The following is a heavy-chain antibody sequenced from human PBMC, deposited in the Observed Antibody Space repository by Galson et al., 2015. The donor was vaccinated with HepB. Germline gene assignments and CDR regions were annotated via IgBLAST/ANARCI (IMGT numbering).Heavy chain of an antibody. CDR1: GFTFSSYS. V-gene: IGHV3-21*01. CDR2: ISSSSSYI. J-gene: IGHJ6*02. Sequence: SLRLSCAASGFTFSSYSMNWVRQAPGKGLEWVSSISSSSSYIYYADSVKGRFTISRDNAKNSLYLQMNSLRAEDTAVYYCARDRIFGVVDPYYYYGMDVWGQGTTVTVSS. CDR3: ARDRIFGVVDPYYYYGMDV. D-gene: IGHD3-3*01.